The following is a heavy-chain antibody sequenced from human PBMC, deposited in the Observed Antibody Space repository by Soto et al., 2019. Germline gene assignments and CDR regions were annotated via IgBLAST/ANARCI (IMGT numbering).Heavy chain of an antibody. J-gene: IGHJ4*01. D-gene: IGHD1-1*01. Sequence: SETLSLTCTVSGGSISSGGYYWSWIRQHPGKGLEWIGYIYYTGSTSYNPSLKSRLTISVDTSKSQFSLKLSSVTAADTAVYYCARVANTGRFYFDFWGHGTLVTVSS. V-gene: IGHV4-61*08. CDR1: GGSISSGGYY. CDR3: ARVANTGRFYFDF. CDR2: IYYTGST.